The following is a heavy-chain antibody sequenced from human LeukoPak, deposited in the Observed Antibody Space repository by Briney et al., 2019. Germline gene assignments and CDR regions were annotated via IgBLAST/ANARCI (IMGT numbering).Heavy chain of an antibody. D-gene: IGHD4-17*01. CDR2: ISYSGST. J-gene: IGHJ4*02. CDR3: ASDDYGEKL. CDR1: GGSISTYY. V-gene: IGHV4-59*08. Sequence: KPSETLSLTCTVSGGSISTYYWSWIRQPPGKGLEWIGYISYSGSTNYNPSLKSRVTMSVDTSKNQFSLNLSSVTAADTAVYYCASDDYGEKLWGQGTLVTVSS.